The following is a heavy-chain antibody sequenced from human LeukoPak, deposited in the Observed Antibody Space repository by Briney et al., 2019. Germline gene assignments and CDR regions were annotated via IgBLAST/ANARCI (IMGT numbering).Heavy chain of an antibody. D-gene: IGHD5-12*01. Sequence: SVKVSCKASGGTFSSYAISWVRQAPGQGLEWMGRIIPILGIANYAQKFQGRVTITADKSTRTAYMELSSLRSEATAVYYCARPGYRGYDSRIGDAFDIWGQGKMVTVSS. CDR2: IIPILGIA. V-gene: IGHV1-69*04. CDR1: GGTFSSYA. J-gene: IGHJ3*02. CDR3: ARPGYRGYDSRIGDAFDI.